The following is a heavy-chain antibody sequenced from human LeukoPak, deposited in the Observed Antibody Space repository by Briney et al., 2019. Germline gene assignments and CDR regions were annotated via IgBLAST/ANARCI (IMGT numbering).Heavy chain of an antibody. J-gene: IGHJ6*03. CDR2: ISSSSNSM. CDR1: EFTFSSYN. Sequence: PGGSLRLSCAASEFTFSSYNMNWVRQARGKGLEWVSYISSSSNSMYYADSVKGRFTISRDNAKNSLYLQMNSLRAEDTAVYYCARDGCSSSFYYYYYMDVWGKGTTVTVSS. CDR3: ARDGCSSSFYYYYYMDV. V-gene: IGHV3-48*01. D-gene: IGHD6-13*01.